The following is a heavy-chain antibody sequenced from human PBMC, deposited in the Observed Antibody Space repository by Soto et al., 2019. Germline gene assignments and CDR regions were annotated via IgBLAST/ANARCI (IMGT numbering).Heavy chain of an antibody. CDR3: ARVTLEWLLSVGGNYGMDV. D-gene: IGHD3-3*01. J-gene: IGHJ6*02. CDR1: GYTFTSYG. Sequence: ASVKVSCKASGYTFTSYGISWVRQAPGQGLEWMGWISAYNGNTNYAPKLQGRVTMTTDTSTSPAFMELRSLRSDDTAVYYCARVTLEWLLSVGGNYGMDVWGQGTTVTVSS. V-gene: IGHV1-18*01. CDR2: ISAYNGNT.